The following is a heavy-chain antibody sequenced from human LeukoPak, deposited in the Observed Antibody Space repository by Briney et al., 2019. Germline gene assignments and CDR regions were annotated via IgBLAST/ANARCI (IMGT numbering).Heavy chain of an antibody. CDR2: INPNSGGT. Sequence: ASVKVSCKASGYTFTRYYMKWVRQAPGQGVEWRGWINPNSGGTNYAQKFQGRVTMTRDTAISTAYMEMSKLRSEETARYDCVRVTAACTFYYYYYSMYVFGKGATVTISS. V-gene: IGHV1-2*02. D-gene: IGHD6-13*01. CDR3: VRVTAACTFYYYYYSMYV. J-gene: IGHJ6*03. CDR1: GYTFTRYY.